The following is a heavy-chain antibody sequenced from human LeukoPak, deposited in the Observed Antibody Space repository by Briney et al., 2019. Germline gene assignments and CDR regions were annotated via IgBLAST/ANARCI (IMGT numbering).Heavy chain of an antibody. V-gene: IGHV4-59*01. CDR1: GGSISSFY. Sequence: PSGTPSPTCTVSGGSISSFYCGWIPQPPGKGLGGIGCIYYSGSTNYNPSLRSRVTISVAPSKNQFSLKLSSGTAADTAVYSCARDREYSSSSVAFDIWGQGTIVTVSS. CDR2: IYYSGST. D-gene: IGHD6-6*01. J-gene: IGHJ3*02. CDR3: ARDREYSSSSVAFDI.